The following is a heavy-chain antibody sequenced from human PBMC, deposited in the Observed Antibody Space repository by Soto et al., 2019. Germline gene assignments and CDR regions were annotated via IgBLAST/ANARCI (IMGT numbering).Heavy chain of an antibody. CDR3: VKDGKRDHTYYFHY. CDR1: GGTFTRYR. J-gene: IGHJ4*02. CDR2: ISSTTNYI. D-gene: IGHD1-26*01. V-gene: IGHV3-21*01. Sequence: PGGALRLSCGGSGGTFTRYRLTWVRQAPGKGLEWVSSISSTTNYIYYGDSMKGRFTISRDNAKNTLYLQMTSLRAEDTAVYYCVKDGKRDHTYYFHYSGQAPLLTGS.